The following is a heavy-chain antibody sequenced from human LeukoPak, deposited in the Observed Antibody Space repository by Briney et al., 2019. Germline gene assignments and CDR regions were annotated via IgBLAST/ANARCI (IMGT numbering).Heavy chain of an antibody. CDR2: ISYDGSNK. Sequence: GGSLRLSCAASGFTFSFYAIHWVRQAPGRELEWVALISYDGSNKYYADSVKGRFTISRDNSKNTLYLQMNSLRAEDTAVYFCARDQREDYYYYMDVWGKGTTVTVSS. D-gene: IGHD6-25*01. CDR1: GFTFSFYA. V-gene: IGHV3-30*04. J-gene: IGHJ6*03. CDR3: ARDQREDYYYYMDV.